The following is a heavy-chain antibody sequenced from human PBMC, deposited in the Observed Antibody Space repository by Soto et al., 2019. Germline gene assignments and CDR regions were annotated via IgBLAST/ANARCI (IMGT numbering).Heavy chain of an antibody. V-gene: IGHV4-39*01. CDR3: ARHVSLRYCTCTSCDLLSWFGD. J-gene: IGHJ5*02. D-gene: IGHD2-2*01. CDR2: IHYSGGT. Sequence: SETLSLTCTVSGDSINNRRYYWGWIRQPPGKGLEWVGSIHYSGGTYDNPSLKSRVTISVDTSKNQLSLKLKSVTAADTAVYYCARHVSLRYCTCTSCDLLSWFGDWGQGTLVTV. CDR1: GDSINNRRYY.